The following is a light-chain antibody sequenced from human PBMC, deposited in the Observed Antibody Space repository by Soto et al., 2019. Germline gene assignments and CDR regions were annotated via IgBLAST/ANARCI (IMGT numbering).Light chain of an antibody. Sequence: QSILTQPPSASGTPGQTVTISCSGSSSNIGSNGVSWYQHFPGTAPKVLIYSDDQRPSGVPDRFSGSKSGTSASLAISGLQAEDEADYFCAAWGDSLNTWVFGGGTKVTVL. CDR1: SSNIGSNG. CDR2: SDD. CDR3: AAWGDSLNTWV. J-gene: IGLJ3*02. V-gene: IGLV1-44*01.